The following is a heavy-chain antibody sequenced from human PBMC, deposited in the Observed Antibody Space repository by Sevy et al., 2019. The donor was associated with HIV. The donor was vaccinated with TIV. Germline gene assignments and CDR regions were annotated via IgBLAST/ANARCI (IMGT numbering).Heavy chain of an antibody. D-gene: IGHD4-17*01. CDR3: EREGSYGDHRYHYYSGIDV. CDR2: IYHDGTEK. J-gene: IGHJ6*02. CDR1: GFNFRSYW. Sequence: GGSLRLSCEASGFNFRSYWMNWVRQAPGKGLEWVASIYHDGTEKHYGDSLKGRFTISRDNAKNSLYLQVNSLAGEDTEVYYCEREGSYGDHRYHYYSGIDVWGQGTTVTVSS. V-gene: IGHV3-7*01.